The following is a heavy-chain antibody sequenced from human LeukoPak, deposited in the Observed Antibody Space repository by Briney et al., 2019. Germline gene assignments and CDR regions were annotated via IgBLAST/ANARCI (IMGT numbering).Heavy chain of an antibody. CDR2: ISSGGST. CDR3: ARRNSNSWNKIDY. CDR1: GDSISNDGYY. V-gene: IGHV4-31*03. D-gene: IGHD1-20*01. Sequence: SETLSLTCTVSGDSISNDGYYWSWIRQYPGKGLEWIGYISSGGSTDYSPSLKSRVTVSLDTSKNRFSLRLSGVTAADTALYFCARRNSNSWNKIDYWGQGTLVTVSS. J-gene: IGHJ4*02.